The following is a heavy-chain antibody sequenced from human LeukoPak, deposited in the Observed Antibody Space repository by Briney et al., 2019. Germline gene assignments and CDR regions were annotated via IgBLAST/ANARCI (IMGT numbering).Heavy chain of an antibody. CDR2: INHNGNVN. D-gene: IGHD3-16*01. CDR1: GFTVSSKD. Sequence: GGSLRLSCAASGFTVSSKDMNWVRQAPGKGLEWVASINHNGNVNYYVDSVKGRFTISRDNAKNSLYLQMSNLRAEDTAVYFCARGGGLDVWGQGATVTVSS. V-gene: IGHV3-7*03. J-gene: IGHJ6*02. CDR3: ARGGGLDV.